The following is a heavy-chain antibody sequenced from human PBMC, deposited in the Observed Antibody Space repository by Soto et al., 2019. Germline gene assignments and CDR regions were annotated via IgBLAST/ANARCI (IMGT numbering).Heavy chain of an antibody. D-gene: IGHD1-1*01. J-gene: IGHJ4*02. CDR1: GGPFSSYA. CDR3: ARDISAGTSLYYFDY. Sequence: QVQLVQSGGEVKKPGSSVRVSCKASGGPFSSYAINWVRQAPGQGLEWMGRIIPILRTPNYAQRFQGRVTITADESTSTAYMELSSLRSDDTAVYFCARDISAGTSLYYFDYWGQGILVTVSS. V-gene: IGHV1-69*11. CDR2: IIPILRTP.